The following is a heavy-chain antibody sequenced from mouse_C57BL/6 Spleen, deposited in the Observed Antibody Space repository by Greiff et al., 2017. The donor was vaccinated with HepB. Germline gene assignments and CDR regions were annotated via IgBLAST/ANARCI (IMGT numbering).Heavy chain of an antibody. V-gene: IGHV1-82*01. CDR2: IYPGDGDT. CDR1: GYAFSSSW. CDR3: ARFYDGYYGDTYFDY. J-gene: IGHJ2*01. D-gene: IGHD2-3*01. Sequence: QVQLQQSGPELVKPGASVKISCKASGYAFSSSWMNWVKQRPGKGLEWIGRIYPGDGDTNYNGKFKGKATLTADKSSSTAYMQLSRLTSEDSAVYFCARFYDGYYGDTYFDYWGQGTTLTVSS.